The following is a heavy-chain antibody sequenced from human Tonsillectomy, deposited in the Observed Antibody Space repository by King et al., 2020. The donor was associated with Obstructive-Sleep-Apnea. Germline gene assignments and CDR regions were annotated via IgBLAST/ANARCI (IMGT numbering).Heavy chain of an antibody. Sequence: QLVQSGAEVKKPGSSVKVSCKASGGTFSSYGISWVRQAPGQGLEWMGGIIPIFGTANYAQKFQGRVTIIAEESTSTAYMELSSLGSEDTAVYYCARGPASIVAGHFDYWGQGTLVTVSS. D-gene: IGHD6-6*01. CDR3: ARGPASIVAGHFDY. J-gene: IGHJ4*02. CDR1: GGTFSSYG. V-gene: IGHV1-69*01. CDR2: IIPIFGTA.